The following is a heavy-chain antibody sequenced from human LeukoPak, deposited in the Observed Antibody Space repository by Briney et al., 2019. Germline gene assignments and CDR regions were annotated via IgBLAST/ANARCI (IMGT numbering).Heavy chain of an antibody. CDR3: ARGSQSSRWFDP. D-gene: IGHD6-6*01. CDR2: TYYRSKWYN. J-gene: IGHJ5*02. Sequence: SQTLSLTCAISGDSVSSKSAAWNWIRQSPSRGLEWLGRTYYRSKWYNDYAVSVESRMTINPDTSKNQFSLQLNSATPEDTAVYYCARGSQSSRWFDPWGQGTLVTVSS. V-gene: IGHV6-1*01. CDR1: GDSVSSKSAA.